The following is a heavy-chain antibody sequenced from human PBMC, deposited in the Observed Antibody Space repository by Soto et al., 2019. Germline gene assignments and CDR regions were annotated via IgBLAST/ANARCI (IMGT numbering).Heavy chain of an antibody. CDR2: ISTYNCNT. CDR1: GYTFTSYG. V-gene: IGHV1-18*01. D-gene: IGHD2-15*01. Sequence: QVQLVQSGAEVKKPGASVKVSCKGSGYTFTSYGISWVRQAPRQGLLWIGWISTYNCNTNYAQKLQGRVTMTPHTSPSTAYMELRSLRSAGTAVYYCVVAAQPNSFDYWWQGTLVTV. CDR3: VVAAQPNSFDY. J-gene: IGHJ4*02.